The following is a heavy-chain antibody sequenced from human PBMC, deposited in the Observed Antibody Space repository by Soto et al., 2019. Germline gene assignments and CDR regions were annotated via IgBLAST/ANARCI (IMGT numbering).Heavy chain of an antibody. CDR2: IYSSGST. Sequence: SETLSLTCTVSGGSISNYYWSRIRQPPGKGLEWIGYIYSSGSTHYNPSLQSRVTISIDTSKNQVSLKVNSVTAADTAVYYCARDHPHSYGVYYFDYWGQGTPVTVSS. D-gene: IGHD5-18*01. CDR1: GGSISNYY. J-gene: IGHJ4*02. CDR3: ARDHPHSYGVYYFDY. V-gene: IGHV4-59*01.